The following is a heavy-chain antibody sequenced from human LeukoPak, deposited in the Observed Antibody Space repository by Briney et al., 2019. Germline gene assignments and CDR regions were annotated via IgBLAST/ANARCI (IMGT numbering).Heavy chain of an antibody. CDR3: AKDLRGYKDY. D-gene: IGHD5-24*01. Sequence: GGSLRLSCAASGFTFSDYYMSWVRQAPGKGLEWVAVISYDGSNKYYADSVKGRFTISRDNSKNTLYLQMNSLRAEDTAVYYCAKDLRGYKDYWGQGTLVTVSS. CDR1: GFTFSDYY. CDR2: ISYDGSNK. V-gene: IGHV3-30*18. J-gene: IGHJ4*02.